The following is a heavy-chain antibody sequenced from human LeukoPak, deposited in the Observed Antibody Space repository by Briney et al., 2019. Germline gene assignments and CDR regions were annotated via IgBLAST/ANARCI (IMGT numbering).Heavy chain of an antibody. CDR2: IIPILGTS. Sequence: SVKVSCKASGGIFSNYAITWVRQAPGQGLEWMGEIIPILGTSKYAQMFQGRVTITADESTSTAYMELSSLRSEDTGMYYCARADYDYFDPWGQGTLVTVSS. CDR3: ARADYDYFDP. CDR1: GGIFSNYA. V-gene: IGHV1-69*13. D-gene: IGHD3-16*01. J-gene: IGHJ5*02.